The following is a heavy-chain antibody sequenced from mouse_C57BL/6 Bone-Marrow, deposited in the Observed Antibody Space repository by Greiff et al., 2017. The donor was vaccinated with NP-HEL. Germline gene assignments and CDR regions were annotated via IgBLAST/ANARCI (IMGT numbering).Heavy chain of an antibody. CDR2: IYPRSGNT. J-gene: IGHJ3*01. Sequence: QVQLQQSGAELARPGASVKLSCKASGYTFTSYGISWVKQRTGQGLAWIGEIYPRSGNTYYNEKFKGKATLTADKSSSTAYMGIRSLTSEDSAVYFCASWGYYGSSSWFAYWCQGTLVTVSA. CDR3: ASWGYYGSSSWFAY. V-gene: IGHV1-81*01. D-gene: IGHD1-1*01. CDR1: GYTFTSYG.